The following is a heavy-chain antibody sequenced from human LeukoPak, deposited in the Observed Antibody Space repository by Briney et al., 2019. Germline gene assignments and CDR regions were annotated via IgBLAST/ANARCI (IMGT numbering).Heavy chain of an antibody. CDR2: ISSSSSTI. J-gene: IGHJ4*02. Sequence: GGSLRLSCAASGFTFSSYSMNWVRQAPGKGLEWVSYISSSSSTIYYADSVKGRFTISRDNAKDSLYLQMNSLRAEDTAVYYCARRLDYWGQGTLVTVSS. V-gene: IGHV3-48*01. CDR1: GFTFSSYS. CDR3: ARRLDY.